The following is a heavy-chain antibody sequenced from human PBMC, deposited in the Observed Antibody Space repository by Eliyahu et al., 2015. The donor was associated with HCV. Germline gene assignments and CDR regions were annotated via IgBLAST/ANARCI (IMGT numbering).Heavy chain of an antibody. D-gene: IGHD3-22*01. Sequence: RQPPGRGLEWVSSISGDTGTTHYVEAYAESVKGRFSISRENSKNTLSLEMNSLRAEDTAVYYCAKVRAHYYDSSGHRHPPSPGVGYYYYYGMDVWGLGTTVTVSS. V-gene: IGHV3-23*01. J-gene: IGHJ6*02. CDR2: ISGDTGTT. CDR3: AKVRAHYYDSSGHRHPPSPGVGYYYYYGMDV.